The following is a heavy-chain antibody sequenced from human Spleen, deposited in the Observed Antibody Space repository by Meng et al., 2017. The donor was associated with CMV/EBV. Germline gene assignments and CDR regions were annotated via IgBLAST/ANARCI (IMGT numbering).Heavy chain of an antibody. CDR1: FTDYG. Sequence: FTDYGTSWVRQHAGQGLEWMGWISPYDGDTNYARKLQGRGILTTDTSSTTAYMELRSRRSDDTAVYYCARDLEYCGSTSCFEDGFDPWGQGTLVTVSS. D-gene: IGHD2-2*01. V-gene: IGHV1-18*01. J-gene: IGHJ5*02. CDR2: ISPYDGDT. CDR3: ARDLEYCGSTSCFEDGFDP.